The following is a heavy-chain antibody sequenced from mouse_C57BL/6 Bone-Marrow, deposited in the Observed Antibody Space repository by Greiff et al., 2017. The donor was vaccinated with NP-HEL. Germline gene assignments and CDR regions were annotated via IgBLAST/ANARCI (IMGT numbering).Heavy chain of an antibody. CDR2: IHPNSGST. Sequence: QVQLQQPGAELVKPGASVKLSCKASGYTFTSYWMHWVKQRPGQGLEWIGMIHPNSGSTNYNEKFKSKATLTVDKSSSTAYMQLSSLTSDDSAVYYCARRNYGSSPWYFDVWGTGTTVTVSS. J-gene: IGHJ1*03. CDR1: GYTFTSYW. D-gene: IGHD1-1*01. CDR3: ARRNYGSSPWYFDV. V-gene: IGHV1-64*01.